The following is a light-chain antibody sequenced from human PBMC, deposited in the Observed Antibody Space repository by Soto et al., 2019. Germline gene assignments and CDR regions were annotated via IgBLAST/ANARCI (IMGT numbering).Light chain of an antibody. CDR3: QQYNYLIT. CDR2: GAS. J-gene: IGKJ5*01. V-gene: IGKV3-15*01. Sequence: EIVMRLSPATLSVSPGERATLSCRTSQSVSSSLAWYQQKPGQAPRLLIYGASTRATGIPARFSGSGSGTEFTVTITSLQPEDFAVYYCQQYNYLITFGQGTRLEIK. CDR1: QSVSSS.